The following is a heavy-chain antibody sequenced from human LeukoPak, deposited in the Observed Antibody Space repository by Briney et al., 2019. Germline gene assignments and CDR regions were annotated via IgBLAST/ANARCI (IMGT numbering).Heavy chain of an antibody. V-gene: IGHV4-59*01. CDR1: GGSISSYY. J-gene: IGHJ4*02. D-gene: IGHD6-19*01. CDR2: IYYSGST. Sequence: SETLSLTCTVSGGSISSYYWSWIRQPPGKGLEWIGYIYYSGSTNYNPSLKSRVTISVDTSKNQFSLKLSSVTAADTAVYYCARAPGYSSGFDYWGQGTLVTVSS. CDR3: ARAPGYSSGFDY.